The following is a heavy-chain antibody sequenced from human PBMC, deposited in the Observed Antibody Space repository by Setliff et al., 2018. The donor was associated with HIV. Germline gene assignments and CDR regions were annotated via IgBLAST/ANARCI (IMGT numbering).Heavy chain of an antibody. J-gene: IGHJ4*02. CDR3: ARHEPYSSGWFVDY. V-gene: IGHV4-34*01. CDR1: GGSLSSSY. CDR2: INHSGTA. D-gene: IGHD6-19*01. Sequence: SETLSLTCAVYGGSLSSSYWTWIRQAPGKGLEWIGEINHSGTANYNPSLKSRVTISVDTSKNQFSLKLSSVTAADTDVYYCARHEPYSSGWFVDYWGQGTLVTVSS.